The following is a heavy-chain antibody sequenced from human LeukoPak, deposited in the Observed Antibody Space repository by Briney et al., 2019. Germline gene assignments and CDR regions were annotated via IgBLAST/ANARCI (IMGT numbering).Heavy chain of an antibody. V-gene: IGHV3-33*01. J-gene: IGHJ6*02. D-gene: IGHD5-12*01. CDR1: GFTFSSYG. CDR3: ARAIPQGYSGYDSKYYYYYGMDV. CDR2: IWYDGSNK. Sequence: GGSLRLSCAASGFTFSSYGMHWVRQAPGKGLEGVAVIWYDGSNKYYADSVKGRFTISRDNSKNTLYLQMNSLRAEDTAVYYCARAIPQGYSGYDSKYYYYYGMDVWGQGTTVTVSS.